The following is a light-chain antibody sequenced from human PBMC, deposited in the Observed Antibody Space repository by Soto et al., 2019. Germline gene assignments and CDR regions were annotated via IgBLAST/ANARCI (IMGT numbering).Light chain of an antibody. CDR1: QNISVR. CDR3: QQYDSSSLT. CDR2: DAS. Sequence: DIQMTQSPSTLSASVGDGVTITCRASQNISVRLAWYQQRPGKAPKFLMYDASSLETGVPSRFSGSGSGTEFALTIRSLQPDDSATYYCQQYDSSSLTFGQGTKLEIK. J-gene: IGKJ2*01. V-gene: IGKV1-5*01.